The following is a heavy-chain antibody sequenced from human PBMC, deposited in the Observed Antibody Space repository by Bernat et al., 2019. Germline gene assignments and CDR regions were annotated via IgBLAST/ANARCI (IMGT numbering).Heavy chain of an antibody. V-gene: IGHV4-39*01. CDR1: GGPISSSSYY. J-gene: IGHJ4*02. CDR3: ARLKGFAAY. CDR2: IYYSGST. Sequence: QLQLQESGPGLVKPSEILSLTCTVSGGPISSSSYYWGWIRQPPGKGLGWIGSIYYSGSTYYNPSLKSRVTISVDTSKNQFSLKLSSVTAADTAVYYCARLKGFAAYWGQGTLVTVSS.